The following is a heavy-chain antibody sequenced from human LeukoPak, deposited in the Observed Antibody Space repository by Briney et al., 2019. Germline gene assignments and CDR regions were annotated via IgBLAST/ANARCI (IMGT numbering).Heavy chain of an antibody. CDR2: INPEGGQK. CDR1: GFTFSGNW. D-gene: IGHD5-24*01. J-gene: IGHJ4*02. V-gene: IGHV3-7*01. CDR3: AKLLGTATTYDS. Sequence: GGSLRLSCEASGFTFSGNWMSWVRQAPGKGLEWVASINPEGGQKLYVDSVKGRFTISRDNTKSSLYLQMNSLGAEDTDMYYCAKLLGTATTYDSWGQGTGLSVSS.